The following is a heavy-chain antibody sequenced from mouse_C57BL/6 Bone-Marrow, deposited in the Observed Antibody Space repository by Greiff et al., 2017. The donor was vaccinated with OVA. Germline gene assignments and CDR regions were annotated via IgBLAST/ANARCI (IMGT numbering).Heavy chain of an antibody. D-gene: IGHD1-1*01. Sequence: QVQLQQSGAELVKPGASVKMSCKASGYTFTSYWITWVKQRPGQGLEWIGDIYPGSGSTNYNEKFKSKATLTVDTSSSTAYMQLSSLTSDDSAVYYCAREGGYYGPYYAMYYWGQGTSVTVSS. CDR3: AREGGYYGPYYAMYY. J-gene: IGHJ4*01. CDR1: GYTFTSYW. V-gene: IGHV1-55*01. CDR2: IYPGSGST.